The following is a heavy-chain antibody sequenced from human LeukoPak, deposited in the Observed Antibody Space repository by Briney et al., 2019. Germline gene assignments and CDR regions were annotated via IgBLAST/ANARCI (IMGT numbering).Heavy chain of an antibody. CDR1: GESLNSYYW. D-gene: IGHD1-14*01. CDR3: ARDFGGSRIQPGSDF. CDR2: INTDGRST. V-gene: IGHV3-74*01. Sequence: PSETLSLTCAVYGESLNSYYWMHWVRQAPGKGLVWVSRINTDGRSTTYADSVKGRFTISRDNAKNTLYLQMNSLTAEDTALYYCARDFGGSRIQPGSDFWGQGSLVIVSS. J-gene: IGHJ4*02.